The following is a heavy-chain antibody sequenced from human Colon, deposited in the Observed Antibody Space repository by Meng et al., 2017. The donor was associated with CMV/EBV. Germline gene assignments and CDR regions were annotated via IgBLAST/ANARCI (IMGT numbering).Heavy chain of an antibody. V-gene: IGHV4-39*07. CDR3: ARVVLNFFDY. J-gene: IGHJ4*02. CDR2: IYNSGSA. Sequence: QVQPQQWGAGLLKPSETLSLTCTVSGGSFTSNSYFWGWIRQPPGKGLEYIGSIYNSGSAYYNPSLKSRVTISLDTSKNQFSLKLSSVTAADTAMYYCARVVLNFFDYWGQGTLVTVSS. CDR1: GGSFTSNSYF. D-gene: IGHD3-10*02.